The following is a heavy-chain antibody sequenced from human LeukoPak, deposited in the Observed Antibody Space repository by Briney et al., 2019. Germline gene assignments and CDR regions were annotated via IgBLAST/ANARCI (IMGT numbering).Heavy chain of an antibody. V-gene: IGHV3-74*01. J-gene: IGHJ4*02. CDR2: INSDGSST. CDR3: ASLDY. CDR1: GFTFSIYW. Sequence: GGSLRLSCAASGFTFSIYWVHWVRQAPGKGLVWVSSINSDGSSTSYADSVKGRFTISRDNPKNTLYLQMNTLRAEDTAVYYCASLDYWGQGTPVTVSS.